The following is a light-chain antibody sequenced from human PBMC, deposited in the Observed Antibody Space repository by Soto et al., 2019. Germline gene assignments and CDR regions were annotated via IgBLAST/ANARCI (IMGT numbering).Light chain of an antibody. J-gene: IGLJ1*01. CDR1: SSDVGGYNY. CDR3: SSYTSSITLYV. Sequence: QSALTQPASVSGSPGQSITISCTGTSSDVGGYNYVSWYQHHPGKAPKLMIYDVGNRPSGVSNRFSGSKSGNTASLTISGLQAEDEADYYCSSYTSSITLYVFGTGTQLTVL. V-gene: IGLV2-14*03. CDR2: DVG.